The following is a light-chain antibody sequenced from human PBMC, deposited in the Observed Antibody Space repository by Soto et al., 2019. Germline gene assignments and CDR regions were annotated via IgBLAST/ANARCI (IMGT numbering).Light chain of an antibody. V-gene: IGKV1-39*01. CDR1: QSIHKY. Sequence: EIQRTQSPASLAASLGDRVTITRRASQSIHKYLNWYQQKQGEAPKLXIYAASNLQTAVPSRFSGSGSGTDFTLTISNLQPEDFATYYCQQSHCTPITFGRGTRLEIK. J-gene: IGKJ5*01. CDR2: AAS. CDR3: QQSHCTPIT.